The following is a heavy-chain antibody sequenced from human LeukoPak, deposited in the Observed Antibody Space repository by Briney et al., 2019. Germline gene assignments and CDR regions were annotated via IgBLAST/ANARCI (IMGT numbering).Heavy chain of an antibody. Sequence: GESLKISCQGSRYSFTSYWINWVRQMPGKGLEWMGRIDPSDSYTNYSPSFQGHVTISADKSINTAYLQWSSLKASDTAIYYCANGGYGDLAFDYWGQGTLVTVSS. CDR1: RYSFTSYW. CDR2: IDPSDSYT. J-gene: IGHJ4*02. CDR3: ANGGYGDLAFDY. D-gene: IGHD4-17*01. V-gene: IGHV5-10-1*01.